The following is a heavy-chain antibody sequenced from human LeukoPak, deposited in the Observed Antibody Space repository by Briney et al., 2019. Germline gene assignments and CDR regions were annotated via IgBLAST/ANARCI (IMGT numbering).Heavy chain of an antibody. Sequence: GGSLRLSCAASGFTFSSYGMHWVRQAPGTGLEWVAFIRYDGSNKYYADSVKGRFTISRDNSKNTLYLQMNSLRAEDTAVYYCAKDGYSGYVLFDYWGQGTLVTVSS. CDR1: GFTFSSYG. CDR2: IRYDGSNK. D-gene: IGHD5-12*01. CDR3: AKDGYSGYVLFDY. J-gene: IGHJ4*02. V-gene: IGHV3-30*02.